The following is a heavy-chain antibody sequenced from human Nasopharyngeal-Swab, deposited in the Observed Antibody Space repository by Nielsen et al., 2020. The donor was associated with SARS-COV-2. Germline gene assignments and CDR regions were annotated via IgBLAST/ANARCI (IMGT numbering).Heavy chain of an antibody. CDR2: IYYSGST. CDR3: ARDSRGPDAFDI. J-gene: IGHJ3*02. CDR1: GGSISSSSYY. V-gene: IGHV4-39*07. D-gene: IGHD3-10*01. Sequence: SETLSLTCTVSGGSISSSSYYWGWIRQPPGKGLEWIGSIYYSGSTYYNPSLKSRVTISVDTSKNQFSLKLSSVTAADTAVYYCARDSRGPDAFDIWGQWTMVTVSS.